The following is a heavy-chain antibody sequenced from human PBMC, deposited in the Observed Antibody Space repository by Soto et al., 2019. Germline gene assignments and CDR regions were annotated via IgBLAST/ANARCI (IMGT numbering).Heavy chain of an antibody. Sequence: QLQLQESGPGLVKPSETLSLTCTVSGSSISSSSYYWGWIRQPPGQGLEWIGSINYSGSTYYNPSLKSRVTISVDTSKNQFSLKLSSVTAADTAVYYCALGDYGKLDYWGQGTLVTVSS. V-gene: IGHV4-39*01. CDR2: INYSGST. D-gene: IGHD4-17*01. CDR1: GSSISSSSYY. J-gene: IGHJ4*02. CDR3: ALGDYGKLDY.